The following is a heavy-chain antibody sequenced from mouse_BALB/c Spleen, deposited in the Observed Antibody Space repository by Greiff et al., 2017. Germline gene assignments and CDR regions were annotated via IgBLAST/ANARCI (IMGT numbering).Heavy chain of an antibody. V-gene: IGHV5-17*02. D-gene: IGHD4-1*01. Sequence: EVKVVESGGGLVQPGGSRKLSCAASGFTFSSFGMHWVRQAPEKGLEWVAYISSGSSTIYYADTVKGRFTISRDNPKNTLFLQMTSLRSEDTAMYYCARSNWDGYFDVWGAGTTVTVSS. CDR1: GFTFSSFG. J-gene: IGHJ1*01. CDR3: ARSNWDGYFDV. CDR2: ISSGSSTI.